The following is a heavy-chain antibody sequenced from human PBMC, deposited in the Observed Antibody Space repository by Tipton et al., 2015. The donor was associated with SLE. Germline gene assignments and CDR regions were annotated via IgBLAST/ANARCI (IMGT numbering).Heavy chain of an antibody. D-gene: IGHD3-10*01. CDR3: ARGAKERITLVRVRPYYFDY. CDR2: TNPSGNT. CDR1: GGSFSGYS. V-gene: IGHV4-34*01. J-gene: IGHJ4*01. Sequence: TLSLTCAVYGGSFSGYSWSWIRQPPGKGLGWIGQTNPSGNTNYNPSLKSRVTISVATSNNQLPLKLTSVTAADTAVYYCARGAKERITLVRVRPYYFDYWGQGSLVTVSS.